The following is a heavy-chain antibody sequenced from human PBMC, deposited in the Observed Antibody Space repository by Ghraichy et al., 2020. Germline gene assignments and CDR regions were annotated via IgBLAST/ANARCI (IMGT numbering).Heavy chain of an antibody. J-gene: IGHJ4*02. V-gene: IGHV1-46*03. Sequence: ALVKVSCKASGYTFTSYYMHWVRQAPGQGLEWMGIINPSGGSTSYAQKFQGRVTMTRDTSTSTVYMELSSLRSEDTAVYYCARVGMRWLQYDYWGQGTLVTVSS. CDR2: INPSGGST. CDR1: GYTFTSYY. CDR3: ARVGMRWLQYDY. D-gene: IGHD5-24*01.